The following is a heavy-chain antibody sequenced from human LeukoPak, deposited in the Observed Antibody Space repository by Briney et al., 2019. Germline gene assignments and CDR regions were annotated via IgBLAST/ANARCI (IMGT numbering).Heavy chain of an antibody. CDR3: ARGPSYDSSGYFDY. CDR1: GGTFSSYA. CDR2: IITIFGTA. J-gene: IGHJ4*02. V-gene: IGHV1-69*13. D-gene: IGHD3-22*01. Sequence: SVKVSCKASGGTFSSYAISWVRQAPGQGVEWRGGIITIFGTANYAQKFQGRVTITADESTSTAYMELSSLRSEDTAVYYCARGPSYDSSGYFDYWGQGTLVTVS.